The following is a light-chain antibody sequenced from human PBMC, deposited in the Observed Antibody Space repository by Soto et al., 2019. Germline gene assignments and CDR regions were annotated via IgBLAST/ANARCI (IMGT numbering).Light chain of an antibody. V-gene: IGLV2-8*01. Sequence: QSALPQPPSASGSAGQSVTISCTGTSSDVGRYNYISWYQQHPGKAPKLMIYEVSKRPSGVPDRFSGSKSGNTASLTVSGLQAEDEADYYCSSYAGSSHYVFGTGTKVTVL. CDR2: EVS. J-gene: IGLJ1*01. CDR1: SSDVGRYNY. CDR3: SSYAGSSHYV.